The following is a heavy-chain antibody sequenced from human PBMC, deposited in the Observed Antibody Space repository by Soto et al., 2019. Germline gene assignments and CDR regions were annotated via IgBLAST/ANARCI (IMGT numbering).Heavy chain of an antibody. CDR3: AKNYCSSTSCTDAFDI. D-gene: IGHD2-2*01. CDR1: GFTFDDYA. V-gene: IGHV3-9*01. CDR2: ISWNSGSI. Sequence: ESGGGLVQPGRSLRLSCAASGFTFDDYAMHWVRQAPGKGLEWVSGISWNSGSIGYADSVKGRFTISRDNAKNSLYLQMNSLRAEDTALYYCAKNYCSSTSCTDAFDIWGQGTMVTVSS. J-gene: IGHJ3*02.